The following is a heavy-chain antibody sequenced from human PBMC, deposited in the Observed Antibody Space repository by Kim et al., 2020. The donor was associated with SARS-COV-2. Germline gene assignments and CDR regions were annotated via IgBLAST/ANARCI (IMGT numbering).Heavy chain of an antibody. CDR3: AREWGGRFDY. CDR2: IYSGGST. V-gene: IGHV3-53*01. J-gene: IGHJ4*02. D-gene: IGHD3-10*01. CDR1: GFTVSSHH. Sequence: GGSLRLSCPASGFTVSSHHITWVRQAPGKGLEWVSLIYSGGSTYYADSVKGRFTISRDNSKNTLYLQMNSLRVDDTAAYYCAREWGGRFDYWGQGTLVTV.